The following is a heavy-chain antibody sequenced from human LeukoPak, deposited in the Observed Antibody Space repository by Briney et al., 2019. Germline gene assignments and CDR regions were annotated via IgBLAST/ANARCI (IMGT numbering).Heavy chain of an antibody. J-gene: IGHJ3*02. D-gene: IGHD3-22*01. CDR1: GFTFSDYG. V-gene: IGHV3-30*02. Sequence: GGSLRLSCAASGFTFSDYGMHWVRQAPGKGLDWVAFIHYDGSNKYYADSVKGRFTISRDNSKNTLYLQMNSLRAEDTAVFYCAREGYYYDSSGPQPHDAFDIWGQGTMVSVSS. CDR2: IHYDGSNK. CDR3: AREGYYYDSSGPQPHDAFDI.